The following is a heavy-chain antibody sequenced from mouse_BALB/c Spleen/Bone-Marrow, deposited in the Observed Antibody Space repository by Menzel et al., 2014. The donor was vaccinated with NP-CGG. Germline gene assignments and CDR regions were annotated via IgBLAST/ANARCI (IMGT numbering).Heavy chain of an antibody. Sequence: EVQLVESGPELVKPGASVKVSCKASGYAFTSYNMYWVKQSHGKSLEWIGYIDPYNGGTSYNQKFKGKATLTVDKPSSTAYIHLNSLTSEDSAVYYCARIGIGNIGGAYWGQGTLVTVSA. CDR2: IDPYNGGT. D-gene: IGHD4-1*01. V-gene: IGHV1S135*01. CDR3: ARIGIGNIGGAY. J-gene: IGHJ3*01. CDR1: GYAFTSYN.